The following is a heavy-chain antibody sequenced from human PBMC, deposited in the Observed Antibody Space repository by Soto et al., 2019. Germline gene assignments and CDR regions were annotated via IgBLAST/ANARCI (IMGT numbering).Heavy chain of an antibody. CDR1: GYTFTNYY. CDR2: ISANNGNT. J-gene: IGHJ4*02. Sequence: GASVKVSCKASGYTFTNYYMHWVRQTPGQGLEWMGWISANNGNTNNAQKLQGRVTMTTDTSTSTAYMELRSLRSDDTAVYYCARDDCSGGSCYGYWGQGTLVTVSS. CDR3: ARDDCSGGSCYGY. V-gene: IGHV1-18*04. D-gene: IGHD2-15*01.